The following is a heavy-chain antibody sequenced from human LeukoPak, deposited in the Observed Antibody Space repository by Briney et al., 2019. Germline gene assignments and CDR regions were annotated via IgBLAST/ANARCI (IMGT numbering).Heavy chain of an antibody. J-gene: IGHJ6*02. Sequence: GSLRPSCASSGFTFSCYAMSWVRQAPGKGLEWVSTISGSGGSIYYADSVKGRFTISRDNSKNTLYLQMNSLRAEDTAVYYCAKEVTSGWSYYYYYGMDVWGQGTTVTVSS. CDR3: AKEVTSGWSYYYYYGMDV. CDR2: ISGSGGSI. CDR1: GFTFSCYA. D-gene: IGHD6-19*01. V-gene: IGHV3-23*01.